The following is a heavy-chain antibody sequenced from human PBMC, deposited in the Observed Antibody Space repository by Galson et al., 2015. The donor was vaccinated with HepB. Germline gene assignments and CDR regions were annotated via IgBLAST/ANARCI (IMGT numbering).Heavy chain of an antibody. J-gene: IGHJ6*02. Sequence: SLRLSCAVSGFSFTSHSMNWVRQAPGKGLEWVSYISSGGTKYYADSVKGRFTISRGNAKKSMYLHMSSLRAEDTATYYCARNPASYDYYNMDVWGQGTTVTVSS. CDR3: ARNPASYDYYNMDV. D-gene: IGHD6-25*01. V-gene: IGHV3-48*01. CDR2: ISSGGTK. CDR1: GFSFTSHS.